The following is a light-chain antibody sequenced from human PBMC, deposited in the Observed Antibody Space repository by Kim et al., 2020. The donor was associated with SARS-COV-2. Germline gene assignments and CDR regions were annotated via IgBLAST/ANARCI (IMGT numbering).Light chain of an antibody. CDR1: SLRSYY. CDR3: NSRDSSGNHYV. CDR2: DKN. J-gene: IGLJ1*01. V-gene: IGLV3-19*01. Sequence: SSELTQDPAVSVALGQTVRITCQGDSLRSYYASWYQQKPGQAPVLVIYDKNNRPSGIPDRFSGSSSGNTASLTITGAQAEDEADYYCNSRDSSGNHYVFGTGTKVTVL.